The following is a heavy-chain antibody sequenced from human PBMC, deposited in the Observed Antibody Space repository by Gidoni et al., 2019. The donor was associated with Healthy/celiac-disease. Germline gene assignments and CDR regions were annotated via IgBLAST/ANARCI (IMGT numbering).Heavy chain of an antibody. V-gene: IGHV4-34*01. CDR2: INHSGST. Sequence: QVQLPQWGAGLLKPSETLSLTCAVSGGSFSGYYWSWIRQPPGKGLEWLGEINHSGSTNYNPSLKSRVTISVDTSKNQFSLKLSSVTAADTAVYYCARDGDSSLDYWGQGTLVTVSS. J-gene: IGHJ4*02. CDR1: GGSFSGYY. CDR3: ARDGDSSLDY. D-gene: IGHD3-22*01.